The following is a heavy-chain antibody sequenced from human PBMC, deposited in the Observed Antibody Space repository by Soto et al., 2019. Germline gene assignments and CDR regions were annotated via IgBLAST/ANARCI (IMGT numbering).Heavy chain of an antibody. CDR1: GYTFTSYG. J-gene: IGHJ5*02. V-gene: IGHV1-18*01. D-gene: IGHD3-22*01. CDR2: SSAYNGNT. CDR3: AIVMYYYDSPPLSAAGWLDP. Sequence: QVQLVQSGAEVKKPGASVKVSCKASGYTFTSYGISWVRQAPGLGLEWMGWSSAYNGNTNYAEKRQGRVTMTTATSTSTAYMELRSLRSDDTAVYYCAIVMYYYDSPPLSAAGWLDPWGQGTLVTVSS.